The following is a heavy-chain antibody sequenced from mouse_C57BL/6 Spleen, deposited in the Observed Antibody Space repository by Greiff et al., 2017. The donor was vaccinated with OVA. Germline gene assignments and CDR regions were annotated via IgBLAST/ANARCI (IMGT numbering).Heavy chain of an antibody. V-gene: IGHV1-55*01. CDR3: ARHWDGDAMDY. CDR1: GYTFTSYW. CDR2: IYPGSGST. D-gene: IGHD4-1*01. Sequence: VKLQQPGAELVKPGASVKMSCKASGYTFTSYWITWVKQRPGQGLEWIGDIYPGSGSTNYNEKFKSKATLTVDTSSSTAYMQLSSLTSEDSAVYYCARHWDGDAMDYWGQGTSVTVSS. J-gene: IGHJ4*01.